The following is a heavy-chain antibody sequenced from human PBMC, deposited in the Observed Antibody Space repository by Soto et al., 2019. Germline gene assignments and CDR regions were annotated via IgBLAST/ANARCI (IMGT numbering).Heavy chain of an antibody. CDR3: AREDRDRETGLVPAAIDGMDV. V-gene: IGHV1-69*08. J-gene: IGHJ6*02. CDR1: GGTFSRYS. CDR2: IIPIVGIA. D-gene: IGHD2-2*01. Sequence: QVQLVQSGAEVKKPGSSVKVSCKASGGTFSRYSITWVRQAPGHGLEWIGRIIPIVGIASYAQKFQGRVTITADESTSTAYMELSILRSDDTAVYYCAREDRDRETGLVPAAIDGMDVWGQVTTVTVSS.